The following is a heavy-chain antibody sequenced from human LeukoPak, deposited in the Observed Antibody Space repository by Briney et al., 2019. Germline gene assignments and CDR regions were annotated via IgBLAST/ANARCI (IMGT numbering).Heavy chain of an antibody. CDR1: GYTFTSYY. V-gene: IGHV1-2*02. J-gene: IGHJ3*02. CDR2: INPNSGDT. CDR3: ARIVGATTAYDAFEI. D-gene: IGHD1-26*01. Sequence: ASVKVSCKASGYTFTSYYMHWVRQAPGQGLEWMGWINPNSGDTNYAQKFQGRFTMTRDTSISTAYMELSRLRSDDTAVYYCARIVGATTAYDAFEIWGQGTTVTVSS.